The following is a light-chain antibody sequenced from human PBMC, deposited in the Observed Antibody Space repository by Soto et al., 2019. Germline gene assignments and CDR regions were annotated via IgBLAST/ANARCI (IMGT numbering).Light chain of an antibody. CDR1: EDIGIY. V-gene: IGKV1-33*01. J-gene: IGKJ4*01. Sequence: DIPMTQSPSSLSASVGDRVSFSSQASEDIGIYLNWYHQKEGEARKLLIYAASNLRTGVPLRFRESEYGTHFTLPITSQQTDDSGTDCCQQCYWTPLIFGWGT. CDR2: AAS. CDR3: QQCYWTPLI.